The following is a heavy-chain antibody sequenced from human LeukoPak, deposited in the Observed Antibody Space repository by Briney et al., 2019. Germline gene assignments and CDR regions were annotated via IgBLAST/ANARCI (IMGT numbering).Heavy chain of an antibody. CDR1: GFTFEDYA. Sequence: GRSLRLSCAASGFTFEDYAMHWVRQAPGKGLEWVSGISSNSGSIGYADSVKGRYTISRDNAKNLLYLQMNSVRAEDTALYYCAEDLGVDYYGSGTFYKEDYYYYMDVWGKGTTVTVSS. CDR2: ISSNSGSI. V-gene: IGHV3-9*01. J-gene: IGHJ6*03. D-gene: IGHD3-10*01. CDR3: AEDLGVDYYGSGTFYKEDYYYYMDV.